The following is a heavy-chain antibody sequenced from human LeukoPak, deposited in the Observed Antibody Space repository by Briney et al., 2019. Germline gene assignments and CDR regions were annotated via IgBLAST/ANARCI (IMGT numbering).Heavy chain of an antibody. CDR1: GFTFSSYE. J-gene: IGHJ4*02. Sequence: GGSLRLSCAASGFTFSSYEMNWVRQAAGKGLEWVSYISSSGSTIYYADSVKGRFTISRDNAKNSLYLQMNSLRAEDTAVYYCARRGGQLGRVLDYWGQGTLVTVSS. CDR3: ARRGGQLGRVLDY. CDR2: ISSSGSTI. D-gene: IGHD7-27*01. V-gene: IGHV3-48*03.